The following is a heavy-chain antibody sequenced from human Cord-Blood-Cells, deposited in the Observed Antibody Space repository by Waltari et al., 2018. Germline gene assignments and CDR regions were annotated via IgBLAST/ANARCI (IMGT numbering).Heavy chain of an antibody. CDR3: AIYRGGGSPIVVVPAATDNWFDP. V-gene: IGHV1-24*01. D-gene: IGHD2-2*01. CDR1: GYTLTELS. Sequence: QVQLVQSGAEVKKPGASVKVSCKVSGYTLTELSMHWVRQAPGKGLEWMGGFDPEDGETIYAQKFQGRVTMTEDTSTDTAYMELSSLRSEDTAVYYCAIYRGGGSPIVVVPAATDNWFDPWGQGTL. J-gene: IGHJ5*02. CDR2: FDPEDGET.